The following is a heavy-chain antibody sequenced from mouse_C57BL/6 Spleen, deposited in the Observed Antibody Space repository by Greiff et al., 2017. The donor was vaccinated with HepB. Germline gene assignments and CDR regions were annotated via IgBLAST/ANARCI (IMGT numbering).Heavy chain of an antibody. J-gene: IGHJ1*03. CDR2: INPYNGDT. Sequence: EVQLVESGPELVKPGDSVKISCKASGYSFTGYFMNWVMQSHGKSLEWIGRINPYNGDTFYNQKFKGKATLTVDKSSSTAHMELRSLTSEDSAVYYCARRTTVVAPNWYFDVWGTGTTVTVSS. V-gene: IGHV1-20*01. CDR1: GYSFTGYF. D-gene: IGHD1-1*01. CDR3: ARRTTVVAPNWYFDV.